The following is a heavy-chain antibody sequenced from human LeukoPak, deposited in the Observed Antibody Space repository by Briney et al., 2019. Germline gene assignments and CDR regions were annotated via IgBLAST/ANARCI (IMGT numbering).Heavy chain of an antibody. CDR3: SLSGSGWYNAY. CDR2: IPYDGSNK. Sequence: PGRSLRLSCAASGFTFSSYAMHWVRQAPGKGLEWVAVIPYDGSNKYYADSVKGRFTISRDNSKNTLYLQMNSLRAADTAVHYCSLSGSGWYNAYWGQGTLVTVSS. V-gene: IGHV3-30*04. CDR1: GFTFSSYA. D-gene: IGHD6-19*01. J-gene: IGHJ4*02.